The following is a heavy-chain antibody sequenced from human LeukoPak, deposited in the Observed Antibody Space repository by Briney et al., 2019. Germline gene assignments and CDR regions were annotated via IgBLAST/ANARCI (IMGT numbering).Heavy chain of an antibody. CDR3: ARDLESRTRDVLDI. J-gene: IGHJ3*02. CDR2: ISYTGST. Sequence: SETLSLTCSVSGGSISSSSFYWGWIRQPPGKGLEWIGSISYTGSTYYNPSLKSRVTISVDTSKNQFSLRLNSVTAADTAMYYCARDLESRTRDVLDIWGLGTMVTVSS. V-gene: IGHV4-39*02. CDR1: GGSISSSSFY.